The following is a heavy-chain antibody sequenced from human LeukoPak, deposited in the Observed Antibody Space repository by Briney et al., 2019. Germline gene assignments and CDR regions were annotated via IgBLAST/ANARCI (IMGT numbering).Heavy chain of an antibody. Sequence: GGSLRLSCAASGFPFSSYAMHWVRQAAGKGLEYVSAICSNGGRTYYAHSVKGRFTIHRDNSKNTLYLQMGSLRAEDMAVYYCARSGRIFGVVIDVDYFDYWVQGTLVTVSS. D-gene: IGHD3-3*01. J-gene: IGHJ4*02. CDR2: ICSNGGRT. V-gene: IGHV3-64*01. CDR3: ARSGRIFGVVIDVDYFDY. CDR1: GFPFSSYA.